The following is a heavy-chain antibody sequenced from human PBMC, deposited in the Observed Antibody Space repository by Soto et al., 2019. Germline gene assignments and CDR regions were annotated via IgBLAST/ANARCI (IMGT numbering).Heavy chain of an antibody. J-gene: IGHJ5*02. Sequence: SSETLPVTSTAPGVSSTRTPSYWGWMRQPPGKGLEWIASFFIGGNTYYNPSLKSRVTISVDTSKNQFSLKLSSVTAADTAVYYCARRLGPRAIDPWGQGTLVTVS. CDR2: FFIGGNT. V-gene: IGHV4-39*01. CDR1: GVSSTRTPSY. CDR3: ARRLGPRAIDP.